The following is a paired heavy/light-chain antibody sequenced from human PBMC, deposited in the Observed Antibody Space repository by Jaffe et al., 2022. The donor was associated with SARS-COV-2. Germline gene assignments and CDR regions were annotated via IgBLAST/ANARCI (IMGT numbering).Light chain of an antibody. CDR3: SSYTSSSSYVV. J-gene: IGLJ2*01. V-gene: IGLV2-14*01. CDR1: SSDVGGYNY. Sequence: QSALTQPASVSGSPGQSITISCTGTSSDVGGYNYVSWYQQHPGKAPKLMIYEVSNRPSGVPDRFSGSKSGNTASLTISGLQAEDEADYYCSSYTSSSSYVVFGGGTKLTVL. CDR2: EVS.
Heavy chain of an antibody. V-gene: IGHV3-48*02. CDR3: ARGEPGLLWFGESGFPYYYYYGMDV. J-gene: IGHJ6*02. Sequence: EVQLVESGGGLVQPGGSLRLSCAASGFTFSSYSMNWVRQAPGKGLEWVSYISSSSSTIYYADSVKGRFTISRDNAKNSLYLQMNSLRDEDTAVYYCARGEPGLLWFGESGFPYYYYYGMDVWGQGTTVTVSS. CDR2: ISSSSSTI. D-gene: IGHD3-10*01. CDR1: GFTFSSYS.